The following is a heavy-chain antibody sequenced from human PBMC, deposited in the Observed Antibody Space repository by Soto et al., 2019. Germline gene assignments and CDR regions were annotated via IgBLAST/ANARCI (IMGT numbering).Heavy chain of an antibody. Sequence: GASVKVSFKASGFTFTNYGFSWGRQAPGQALEWMGWISAYNGNTNYAQKLQGRVTMTTDTSTSTAYMELRSLRSDDTAVYYCAREGYCSSTSCLEAFDIWGQGTMVTVSS. D-gene: IGHD2-2*01. CDR3: AREGYCSSTSCLEAFDI. CDR1: GFTFTNYG. CDR2: ISAYNGNT. V-gene: IGHV1-18*01. J-gene: IGHJ3*02.